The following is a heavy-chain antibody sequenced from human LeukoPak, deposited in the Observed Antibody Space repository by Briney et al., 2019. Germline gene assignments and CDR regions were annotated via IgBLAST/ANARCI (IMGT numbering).Heavy chain of an antibody. Sequence: ASVKVSCKASGYTFTGYYTHWVRQAPGQGLEWMGWINPDSGGTNYAQKFQGRVTMTRDTSISTAYMELSRLRSDDTAVYYCARGPYSSSSYYFDYWGQGTLVTVSS. J-gene: IGHJ4*02. D-gene: IGHD6-6*01. CDR1: GYTFTGYY. CDR3: ARGPYSSSSYYFDY. CDR2: INPDSGGT. V-gene: IGHV1-2*02.